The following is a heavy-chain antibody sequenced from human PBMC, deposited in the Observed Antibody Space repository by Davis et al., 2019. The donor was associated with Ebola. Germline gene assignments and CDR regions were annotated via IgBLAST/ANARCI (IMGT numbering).Heavy chain of an antibody. CDR3: ARADDYYYGKDV. Sequence: GGSLRLSCAASGFTFDDYGMSWVRQAPGKGLEWVSGINWTGGSTGSADSVKGRITISRDNAKNSLYLQMNSLRAEDTALYHCARADDYYYGKDVWGQGTTVTVSS. V-gene: IGHV3-20*01. CDR1: GFTFDDYG. J-gene: IGHJ6*02. CDR2: INWTGGST. D-gene: IGHD3-3*01.